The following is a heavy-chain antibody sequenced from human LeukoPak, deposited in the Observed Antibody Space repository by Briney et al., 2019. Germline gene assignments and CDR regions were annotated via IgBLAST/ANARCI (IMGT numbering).Heavy chain of an antibody. CDR1: GYTFTSYD. CDR2: MNPNSGNT. Sequence: ASVKVSCKASGYTFTSYDINWVRQATGQGLEWMGWMNPNSGNTGYAQKFQGRVTMTRNTSISTAYMELSSLRSEDTAVYYCARWATKDGYNHWFNPWGQGTLVTVSS. CDR3: ARWATKDGYNHWFNP. V-gene: IGHV1-8*02. J-gene: IGHJ5*02. D-gene: IGHD5-24*01.